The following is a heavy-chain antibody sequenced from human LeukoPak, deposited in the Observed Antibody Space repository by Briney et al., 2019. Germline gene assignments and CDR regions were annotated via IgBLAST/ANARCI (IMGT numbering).Heavy chain of an antibody. V-gene: IGHV4-34*01. D-gene: IGHD5-12*01. J-gene: IGHJ4*02. CDR2: INHSGST. CDR3: ARGPIYRYSGYGDFDY. CDR1: GGSISSYY. Sequence: SETLSLTCTVSGGSISSYYWSWIRQPPGKGLEWIGEINHSGSTNYNPSLKSRVTISVDTSKNQFSLKLSSVTAADTAVYYCARGPIYRYSGYGDFDYWGQGTLVTVSS.